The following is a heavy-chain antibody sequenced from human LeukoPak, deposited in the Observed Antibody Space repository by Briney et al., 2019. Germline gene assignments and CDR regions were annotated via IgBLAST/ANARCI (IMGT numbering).Heavy chain of an antibody. V-gene: IGHV4-31*03. J-gene: IGHJ4*02. D-gene: IGHD3-22*01. Sequence: SETLSLTCIVSGGSISSGGYYWRWIRQHPGKGLEWIGYIYYSGSTYYNPSLKSRVTISVDTSKNQFSLKLSSVTAADTAVYYCARAQYYYDSSGYYPYYFDYWGQGTLVTVSS. CDR1: GGSISSGGYY. CDR3: ARAQYYYDSSGYYPYYFDY. CDR2: IYYSGST.